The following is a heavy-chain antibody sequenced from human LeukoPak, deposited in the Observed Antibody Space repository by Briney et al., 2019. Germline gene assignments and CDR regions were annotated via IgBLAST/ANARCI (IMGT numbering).Heavy chain of an antibody. CDR2: INPSGGST. CDR3: ARGTTEWFGELRSPHFDY. J-gene: IGHJ4*02. D-gene: IGHD3-10*01. CDR1: GYTFTGYY. Sequence: GASVKVSCKASGYTFTGYYMHWVRQAPGQGLEWMGIINPSGGSTSYAQKFQGRVTMTRDTSISTAYMELSRLRSDDTAVYYCARGTTEWFGELRSPHFDYWGQGTLVTVSS. V-gene: IGHV1-46*01.